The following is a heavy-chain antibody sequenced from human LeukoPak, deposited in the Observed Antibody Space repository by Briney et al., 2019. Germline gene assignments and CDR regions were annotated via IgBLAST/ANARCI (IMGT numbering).Heavy chain of an antibody. Sequence: HPGGSLRLSCAASGFTFSSYWMHWVRQAPGKGLVWVSRINSDGSSTSYADSVKGRFTISRDNAKNTLYLQMNSLRAEDTAVYYCATLPPLTYYYGSGSYFQSGVDDYWGQGTLVTVSS. V-gene: IGHV3-74*01. CDR2: INSDGSST. D-gene: IGHD3-10*01. J-gene: IGHJ4*02. CDR3: ATLPPLTYYYGSGSYFQSGVDDY. CDR1: GFTFSSYW.